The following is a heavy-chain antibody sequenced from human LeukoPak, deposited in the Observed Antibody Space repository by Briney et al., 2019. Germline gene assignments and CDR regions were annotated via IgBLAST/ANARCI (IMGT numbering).Heavy chain of an antibody. D-gene: IGHD5-18*01. J-gene: IGHJ4*02. CDR3: ARVITGSTYGQFDY. CDR2: INSDGSRT. V-gene: IGHV3-74*01. CDR1: VFTFSDYW. Sequence: GGSLRLSCTASVFTFSDYWMHWVRQAPGKGLVWVSRINSDGSRTNYADCVKGRFTISRDNAKNTVFLQMNSLRAEDAAVYYCARVITGSTYGQFDYWGQGALATVSS.